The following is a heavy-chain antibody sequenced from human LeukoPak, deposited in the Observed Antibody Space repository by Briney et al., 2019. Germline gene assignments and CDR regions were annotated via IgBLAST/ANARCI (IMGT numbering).Heavy chain of an antibody. Sequence: SSETLPLTCAVYGGSFSASYWSWIRQPPGKGLGWIGEINHSGSTNYNPSLKSRVTISVDTSNNQFSLKLSSVTAADTAVYYCALSRVYYFVDWGQGTLVTVSS. J-gene: IGHJ4*02. CDR2: INHSGST. CDR1: GGSFSASY. V-gene: IGHV4-34*01. CDR3: ALSRVYYFVD. D-gene: IGHD5/OR15-5a*01.